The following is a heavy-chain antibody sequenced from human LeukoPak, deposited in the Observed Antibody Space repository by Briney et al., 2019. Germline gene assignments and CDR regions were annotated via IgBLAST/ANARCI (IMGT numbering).Heavy chain of an antibody. D-gene: IGHD1-7*01. Sequence: GGSLRLSCAASGFTFSSYSMNWVRQAPGKGLEWVSSISSSSSYIYYADSVKGRFTISRDNAKNSPYLQMNSLRAEDTAVYYCARDRNWNYVFDYWGQGTLVTVSS. CDR3: ARDRNWNYVFDY. CDR2: ISSSSSYI. CDR1: GFTFSSYS. V-gene: IGHV3-21*01. J-gene: IGHJ4*02.